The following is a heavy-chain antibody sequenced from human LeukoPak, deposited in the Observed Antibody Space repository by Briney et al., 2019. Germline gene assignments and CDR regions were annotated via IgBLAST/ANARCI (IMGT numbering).Heavy chain of an antibody. CDR1: GDSVSSNSAA. Sequence: SQTLSLTCAISGDSVSSNSAAWNWIRQSPSRGLEWLGRTYYRYKWYNDYAVSVKSRITINPDTSKNQFSLQLNSVTPEDTAVYDCARSGIAVAGTGFDYWGQGTLATVSS. D-gene: IGHD6-19*01. CDR2: TYYRYKWYN. V-gene: IGHV6-1*01. J-gene: IGHJ4*02. CDR3: ARSGIAVAGTGFDY.